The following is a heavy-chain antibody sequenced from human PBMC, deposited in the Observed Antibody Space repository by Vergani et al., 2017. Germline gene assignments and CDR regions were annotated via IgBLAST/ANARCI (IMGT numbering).Heavy chain of an antibody. CDR3: ARRYCSSTSCYEKDGMDV. Sequence: QVQLQESGPGLVKPSETLSLTCTVSGYSISSGYYWGWIRQPPGKGLEWIGSIYHSGSTYYNPSLKSRVTISVDTSKNQFSRKLSSVTAADTAVYYWARRYCSSTSCYEKDGMDVWGQGTTVTVSS. J-gene: IGHJ6*02. V-gene: IGHV4-38-2*02. CDR1: GYSISSGYY. D-gene: IGHD2-2*01. CDR2: IYHSGST.